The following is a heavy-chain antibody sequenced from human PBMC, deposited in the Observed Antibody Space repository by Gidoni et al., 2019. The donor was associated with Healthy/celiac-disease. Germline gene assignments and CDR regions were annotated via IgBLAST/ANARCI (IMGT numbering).Heavy chain of an antibody. Sequence: EVQLVESGGGLVQPGGSLNISCQASGFTFSGTAMHWVRQASGKGLEWVGRIRSKANSYATAYAASVKGRFTISRDDSKNTAYLQMNSLKTEDTAVYYCTSHSAPPYAMDDDYFDYWGQGTLVTVSS. CDR2: IRSKANSYAT. J-gene: IGHJ4*02. V-gene: IGHV3-73*02. CDR1: GFTFSGTA. CDR3: TSHSAPPYAMDDDYFDY. D-gene: IGHD2-8*01.